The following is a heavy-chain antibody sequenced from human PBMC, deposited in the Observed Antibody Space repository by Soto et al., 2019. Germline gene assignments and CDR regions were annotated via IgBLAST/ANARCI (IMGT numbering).Heavy chain of an antibody. V-gene: IGHV3-30*18. CDR2: ISYYVSNK. D-gene: IGHD6-13*01. Sequence: SLRLSCAASGFTFSSYGMHWVRQDPGEGLEWVAVISYYVSNKYYADSVKGRFTISRDNSKNTLFLQMNSLRGEDTAVYYCAKDSYSIAYYYYGIDV. CDR1: GFTFSSYG. CDR3: AKDSYSIAYYYYGIDV. J-gene: IGHJ6*01.